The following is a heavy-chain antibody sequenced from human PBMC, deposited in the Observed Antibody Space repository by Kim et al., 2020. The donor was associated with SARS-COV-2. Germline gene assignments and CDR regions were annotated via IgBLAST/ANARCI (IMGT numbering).Heavy chain of an antibody. CDR1: GFTVSNYY. CDR2: IHRGGKK. J-gene: IGHJ4*02. D-gene: IGHD5-12*01. V-gene: IGHV3-53*01. CDR3: ARRSSSYCSHDY. Sequence: GGSLRLSCVASGFTVSNYYINWVRQAPGKGLEWVAVIHRGGKKHYPVAVKGRLIVPRDSSKNGPILQMNSLRGEDTATDYCARRSSSYCSHDYWGQGTLV.